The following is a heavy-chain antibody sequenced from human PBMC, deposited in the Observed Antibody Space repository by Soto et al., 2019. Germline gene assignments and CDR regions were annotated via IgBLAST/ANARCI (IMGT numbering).Heavy chain of an antibody. Sequence: GGSLRLSCAASGFTFSSYGMHWVRQAPGKGLECVAVISYDGSNKYYADSVKGRFTISRDNSKNTLYLQMNSLRAEDTAVYYCAKDKGSWYEGGVYYYYGMDVWGQGTTVTVSS. CDR1: GFTFSSYG. D-gene: IGHD6-13*01. CDR2: ISYDGSNK. J-gene: IGHJ6*02. V-gene: IGHV3-30*18. CDR3: AKDKGSWYEGGVYYYYGMDV.